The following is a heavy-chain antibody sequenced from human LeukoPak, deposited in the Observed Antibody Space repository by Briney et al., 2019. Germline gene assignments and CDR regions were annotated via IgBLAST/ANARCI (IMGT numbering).Heavy chain of an antibody. D-gene: IGHD3-10*01. CDR2: TSYDGSDE. V-gene: IGHV3-30*18. Sequence: PGGSLRLSCAASGFTFSSYGMHWVRQAPDKGLEWVAITSYDGSDEYYADSVKGRFTISRDNSKNTLYLQMNSLRAEDTAVYYCAKDRGLGSYYNLDVMDVWGQGTTVTVSS. J-gene: IGHJ6*02. CDR3: AKDRGLGSYYNLDVMDV. CDR1: GFTFSSYG.